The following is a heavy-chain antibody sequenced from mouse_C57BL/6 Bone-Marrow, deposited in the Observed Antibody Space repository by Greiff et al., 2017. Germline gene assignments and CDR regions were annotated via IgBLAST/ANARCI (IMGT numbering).Heavy chain of an antibody. D-gene: IGHD2-10*01. CDR2: ISYDGSN. J-gene: IGHJ3*01. CDR1: GYSITSGYY. CDR3: ARGLLWYPWFAY. Sequence: EVQLQESGPGLVKPSQSLSLTCSVTGYSITSGYYWNWIRQFPGNKLEWMGYISYDGSNNYNPSLKNRISITRDTSKNQFFLKLNSVTTEDTATXYCARGLLWYPWFAYWGQGTLVTVSA. V-gene: IGHV3-6*01.